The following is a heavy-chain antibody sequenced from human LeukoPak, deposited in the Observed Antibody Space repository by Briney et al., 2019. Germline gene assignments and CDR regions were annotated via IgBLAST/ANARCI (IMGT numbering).Heavy chain of an antibody. CDR1: GGSISSYY. CDR2: IYYSGST. V-gene: IGHV4-59*12. D-gene: IGHD3-10*01. CDR3: AREGMGGLWFGGSSNWFDP. J-gene: IGHJ5*02. Sequence: SETLSLTCTVSGGSISSYYWSWIRQPPGKGLEWIGYIYYSGSTNYNPSLKSRVTISVDTSKNQFSLKLSSVTAADTAVYYCAREGMGGLWFGGSSNWFDPWGQGTLATVSS.